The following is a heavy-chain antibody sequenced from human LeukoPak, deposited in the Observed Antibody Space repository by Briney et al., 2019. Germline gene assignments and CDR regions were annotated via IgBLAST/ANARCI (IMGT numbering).Heavy chain of an antibody. CDR2: ISYDGSKK. CDR1: GFTFSHYG. V-gene: IGHV3-30*18. D-gene: IGHD3-9*01. CDR3: AKEDEYDILTGKGAHAFDI. J-gene: IGHJ3*02. Sequence: GRCLRLSCAASGFTFSHYGMHWVRQAPGKGLQWVAVISYDGSKKYYADSVKGRFTISRDNSKNTLYLQMSSLRAEDTAVYFCAKEDEYDILTGKGAHAFDIWGQGTMVTVSS.